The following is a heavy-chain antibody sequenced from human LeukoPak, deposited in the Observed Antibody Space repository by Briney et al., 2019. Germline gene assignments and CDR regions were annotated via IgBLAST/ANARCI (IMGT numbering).Heavy chain of an antibody. J-gene: IGHJ4*02. CDR3: AKDPSVYYGDYIIR. CDR2: FSVTDKTT. Sequence: GGSLRLSCAASGFTFSSYWMHWVRQAPGKGLEWVSGFSVTDKTTYYADSVKGRFTISRDNSKNTLYLQMSSLRVEDTAVYYCAKDPSVYYGDYIIRWGQGTLVLVSS. V-gene: IGHV3-23*01. CDR1: GFTFSSYW. D-gene: IGHD4-17*01.